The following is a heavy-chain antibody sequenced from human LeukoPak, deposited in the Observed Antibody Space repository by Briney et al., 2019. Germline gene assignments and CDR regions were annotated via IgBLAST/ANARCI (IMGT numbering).Heavy chain of an antibody. Sequence: QPGGTLRLSCAASGFTFSSYGMSWVRQAPGKGLVWVSRINSDGSSTTYADSVKGRFTTSRDNAKNTLYLQMNSLRAEDTAVYYCARDGVEFYNWFDPWGQGTLVTVSS. CDR3: ARDGVEFYNWFDP. V-gene: IGHV3-74*01. J-gene: IGHJ5*02. CDR1: GFTFSSYG. CDR2: INSDGSST. D-gene: IGHD2-21*01.